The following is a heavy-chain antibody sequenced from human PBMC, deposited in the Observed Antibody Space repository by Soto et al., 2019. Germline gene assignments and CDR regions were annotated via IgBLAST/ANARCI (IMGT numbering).Heavy chain of an antibody. CDR2: INHSGST. CDR1: GGSFSGYY. Sequence: PSETLSLTGAVYGGSFSGYYWSWIRQPPGKGLEWIGEINHSGSTNYNPSLKSRVTISVDTSKNQFSLKLSSVTAADTAVYYGAREGWYGDYFDYWGQGTLVTVSS. D-gene: IGHD3-10*01. J-gene: IGHJ4*02. CDR3: AREGWYGDYFDY. V-gene: IGHV4-34*01.